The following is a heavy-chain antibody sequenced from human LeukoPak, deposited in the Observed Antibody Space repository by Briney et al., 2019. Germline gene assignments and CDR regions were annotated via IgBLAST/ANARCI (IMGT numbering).Heavy chain of an antibody. Sequence: PGGSLRLSCAVSGFTFRSYAMNWVRQAPGKGLEWISYISSSSSTIEYADSVKGRFTISRDNAKNSLYLQMNSLRAEDTAVYYCASGFYAFDIWGQGTMVTVSS. CDR3: ASGFYAFDI. D-gene: IGHD3-10*01. V-gene: IGHV3-48*04. CDR1: GFTFRSYA. CDR2: ISSSSSTI. J-gene: IGHJ3*02.